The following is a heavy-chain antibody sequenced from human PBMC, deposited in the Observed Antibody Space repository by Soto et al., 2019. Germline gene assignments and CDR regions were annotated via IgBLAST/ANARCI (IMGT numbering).Heavy chain of an antibody. J-gene: IGHJ5*02. CDR1: GGSVSSESHY. V-gene: IGHV4-61*01. CDR2: IYYTGST. CDR3: ARKYSSSWQPYNWFDP. D-gene: IGHD6-13*01. Sequence: SETLSLTCTVSGGSVSSESHYWSWIRQTPGKGLEWIGYIYYTGSTNYNPSLKGRVTISVDKSKNQFSLKLSSVTAADTAVYYCARKYSSSWQPYNWFDPWGQGTLVTVSS.